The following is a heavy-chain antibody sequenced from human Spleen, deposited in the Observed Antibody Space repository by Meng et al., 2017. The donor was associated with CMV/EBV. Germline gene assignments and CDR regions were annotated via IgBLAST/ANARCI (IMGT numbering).Heavy chain of an antibody. CDR2: ISFDGSNK. V-gene: IGHV3-30-3*02. D-gene: IGHD1-14*01. CDR1: GFLFSSYA. CDR3: AKTPLQPPFRNHGVDV. J-gene: IGHJ6*02. Sequence: GESLKISCAASGFLFSSYAIHWVRQAPGKGLEWVAVISFDGSNKNYADSVKGRFTISRDNSKNTLYLQMNSLRAEDTAVYYCAKTPLQPPFRNHGVDVWGQGTTVTVSS.